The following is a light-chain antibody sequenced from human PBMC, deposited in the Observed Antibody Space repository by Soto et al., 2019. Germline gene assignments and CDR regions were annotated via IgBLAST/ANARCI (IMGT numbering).Light chain of an antibody. CDR2: GAS. Sequence: EIVLTQSPGTLSLSPGERATLSCRASQSVSSSYLAWDQQKPGQAPRLLIYGASSRATGLPDRFSGSGSGTDFTLTISRLAPEDFAVYYCQQYGSSPLTFGGGTKVEIK. V-gene: IGKV3-20*01. CDR3: QQYGSSPLT. CDR1: QSVSSSY. J-gene: IGKJ4*01.